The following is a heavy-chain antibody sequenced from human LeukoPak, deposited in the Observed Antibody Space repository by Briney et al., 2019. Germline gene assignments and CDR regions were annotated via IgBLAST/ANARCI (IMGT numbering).Heavy chain of an antibody. V-gene: IGHV1-2*02. CDR2: INPNSGGT. CDR1: GYTFTGYY. CDR3: ARDDELVPAAMMDV. J-gene: IGHJ6*04. Sequence: GASVKVSCKASGYTFTGYYMHWVRQAPGQGLEWMGWINPNSGGTNYAQKFQGRVTMTRDTSISTAYMELSRLRSDDTAVHYCARDDELVPAAMMDVWGKGTTVTVSS. D-gene: IGHD2-2*01.